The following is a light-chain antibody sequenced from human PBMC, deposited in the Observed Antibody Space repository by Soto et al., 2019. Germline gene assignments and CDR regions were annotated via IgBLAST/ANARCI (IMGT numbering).Light chain of an antibody. CDR2: GAS. CDR1: QSVSSSY. V-gene: IGKV3-20*01. Sequence: EIVLTQSPGTLSLSPGERATLSCRASQSVSSSYLAWYQQKPGQAPRFLIYGASTRATGIPARFSGSGSGTDFTLTISRLEPEDFAVYYCQQYGSSPQGTFGQGTKVDIK. J-gene: IGKJ1*01. CDR3: QQYGSSPQGT.